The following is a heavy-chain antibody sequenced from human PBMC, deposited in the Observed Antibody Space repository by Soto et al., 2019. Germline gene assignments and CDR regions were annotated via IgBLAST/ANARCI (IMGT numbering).Heavy chain of an antibody. CDR1: GFTFSTYS. CDR3: AGGWGSGPADF. CDR2: VSGSSGRT. J-gene: IGHJ4*02. V-gene: IGHV3-23*01. D-gene: IGHD6-19*01. Sequence: HPGGSLRLSCAASGFTFSTYSMNWVRQAPGKGLEWVSGVSGSSGRTYYADSVKGRFTISRDNSKNTLYLQMNSLRAEDTAVYYCAGGWGSGPADFWGQGTLVTVSS.